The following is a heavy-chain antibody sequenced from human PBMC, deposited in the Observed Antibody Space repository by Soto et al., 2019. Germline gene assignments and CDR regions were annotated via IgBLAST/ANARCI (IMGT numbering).Heavy chain of an antibody. CDR2: IKQDGSEK. V-gene: IGHV3-7*01. CDR3: AREYYDILTGEMAGTFDI. CDR1: GFTFSSYW. Sequence: EVQLVESGGGLVQPGGSLRLSCAASGFTFSSYWMSWVRQAPGKGLEWVAKIKQDGSEKYYVDSVQGRFTIFRDNAKNSRYLQMNSLRAEYTAVYYCAREYYDILTGEMAGTFDIWGQGTMVTVSS. D-gene: IGHD3-9*01. J-gene: IGHJ3*02.